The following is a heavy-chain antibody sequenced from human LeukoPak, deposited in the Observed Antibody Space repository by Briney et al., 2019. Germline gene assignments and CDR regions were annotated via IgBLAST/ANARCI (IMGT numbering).Heavy chain of an antibody. CDR3: ARQRPSTFRQYGRGRPLDS. D-gene: IGHD4-11*01. CDR1: GGSLSGSY. CDR2: INQSGNS. Sequence: SETLSLTCDVNGGSLSGSYWSWIRQSPEKGLEWIGEINQSGNSNYNPSLKSRVTILVDTSKNQFSLKLSSVTAADTAVYYCARQRPSTFRQYGRGRPLDSWGQGTLVTVSS. J-gene: IGHJ4*02. V-gene: IGHV4-34*01.